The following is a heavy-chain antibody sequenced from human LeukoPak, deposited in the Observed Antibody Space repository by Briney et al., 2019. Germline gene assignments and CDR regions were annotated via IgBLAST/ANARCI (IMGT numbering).Heavy chain of an antibody. D-gene: IGHD3-9*01. V-gene: IGHV3-30*18. J-gene: IGHJ3*02. CDR1: GFTFSSYG. CDR3: AKDIELLRYFALGAFDI. Sequence: GGSLRLSCAASGFTFSSYGMHWVRRAPGKGLEWVAVISYDGSNKYYADSVKGRFTISRDNSKNTLYLQMNSLRAEDTAVYYCAKDIELLRYFALGAFDIWGQGTMVTVSS. CDR2: ISYDGSNK.